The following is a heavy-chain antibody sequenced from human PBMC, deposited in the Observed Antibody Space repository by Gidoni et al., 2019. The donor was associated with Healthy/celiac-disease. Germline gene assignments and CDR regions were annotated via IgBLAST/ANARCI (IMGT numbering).Heavy chain of an antibody. CDR3: ARAPGGGYPQGFDY. CDR1: GYTFTGYN. CDR2: INPNSGGT. J-gene: IGHJ4*02. D-gene: IGHD2-15*01. Sequence: QVQLVQSGAEVKKPGASVKVSCTASGYTFTGYNMPWVRQAPGQGLEWMGWINPNSGGTNYAQKFQGRVTMTRDTSISTAYMELSRLRSDDTAVYYCARAPGGGYPQGFDYWGQGTLVTVSS. V-gene: IGHV1-2*02.